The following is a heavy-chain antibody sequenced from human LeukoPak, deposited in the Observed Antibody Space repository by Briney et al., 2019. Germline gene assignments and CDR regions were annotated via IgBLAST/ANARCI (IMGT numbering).Heavy chain of an antibody. CDR3: ARGARAATGYYYYYMDV. Sequence: GGSLRLSCAASGLTVSSNHMSWVRQAPGKGLEWVLVIYTGGSTDYADSVKGRFTISRDNSKNTLYLQMNSLRAEDTAVYYCARGARAATGYYYYYMDVRGKGTTVTVSS. D-gene: IGHD2-15*01. J-gene: IGHJ6*03. CDR2: IYTGGST. V-gene: IGHV3-53*01. CDR1: GLTVSSNH.